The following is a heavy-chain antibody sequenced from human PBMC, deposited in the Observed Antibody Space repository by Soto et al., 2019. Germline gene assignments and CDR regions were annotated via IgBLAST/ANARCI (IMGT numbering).Heavy chain of an antibody. CDR1: GFTVNTNY. D-gene: IGHD4-17*01. V-gene: IGHV3-66*01. J-gene: IGHJ4*02. CDR3: AKAKKAPGDYAFDY. Sequence: EVQLVESGGGVVQPGGSLRLSCAASGFTVNTNYMSWVRQAPGKGLEWVSVIYSGGSTYYADSVKGRFTISRDKSKNTLYLQMNSLRAEDSAVYYCAKAKKAPGDYAFDYWGQGTLVTVSS. CDR2: IYSGGST.